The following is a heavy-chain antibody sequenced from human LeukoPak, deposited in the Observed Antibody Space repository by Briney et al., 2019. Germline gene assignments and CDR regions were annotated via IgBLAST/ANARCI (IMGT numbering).Heavy chain of an antibody. CDR2: IYYSGST. Sequence: NPSETLSLTCTVSGGSISSSSYYWGWIRQPPGKGLEWIGSIYYSGSTYYNPSLKSRVTISVDTSKNQFSLKLSSVTAADTAVYYCARAPPKVDYDRAFDPWGQGTLVAVSS. V-gene: IGHV4-39*07. J-gene: IGHJ5*02. CDR3: ARAPPKVDYDRAFDP. D-gene: IGHD3-22*01. CDR1: GGSISSSSYY.